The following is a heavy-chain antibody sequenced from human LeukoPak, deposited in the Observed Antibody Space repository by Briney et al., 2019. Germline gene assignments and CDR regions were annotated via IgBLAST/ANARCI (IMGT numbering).Heavy chain of an antibody. CDR2: ISTSGDTI. CDR3: ARPPALNY. V-gene: IGHV3-48*03. J-gene: IGHJ4*02. D-gene: IGHD3-9*01. CDR1: GFTFSSYE. Sequence: GGSLRLSCAASGFTFSSYEMSWVRQAPGKGLEWVSYISTSGDTIYYGDSVKGRFTISRDNAKNLLYLQMNSLRAEDTAVYYCARPPALNYWGQGTLVTVSS.